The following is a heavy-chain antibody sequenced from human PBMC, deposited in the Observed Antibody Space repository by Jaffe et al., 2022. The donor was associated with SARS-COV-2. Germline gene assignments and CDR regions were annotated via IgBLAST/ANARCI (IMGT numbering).Heavy chain of an antibody. V-gene: IGHV3-7*03. Sequence: EVQLVESGGGLVQPGGSLRLSCAASGFTFSSYWMSWVRQAPGKGLEWVANIKQDGSEKYYVDSVKGRFTISRDNAKNSLYLQMNSLRAEDTAVYYCARGGMTSSSWPYYYYYYGMDVWGQGTTVTVSS. CDR1: GFTFSSYW. D-gene: IGHD6-13*01. J-gene: IGHJ6*02. CDR2: IKQDGSEK. CDR3: ARGGMTSSSWPYYYYYYGMDV.